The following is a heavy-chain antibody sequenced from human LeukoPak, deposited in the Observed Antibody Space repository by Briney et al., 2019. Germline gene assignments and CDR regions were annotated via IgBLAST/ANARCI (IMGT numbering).Heavy chain of an antibody. CDR1: GFTFSSFG. CDR3: VVITQA. D-gene: IGHD2/OR15-2a*01. Sequence: PGGSLRLSCAASGFTFSSFGMHWVRQAPGKGLEWVAFIWYDGSNKYYADSVKGRFTISRDNSKNTLYLQMNSLRAEDTAVYYCVVITQAWGQGTLVTVSS. V-gene: IGHV3-30*02. J-gene: IGHJ5*02. CDR2: IWYDGSNK.